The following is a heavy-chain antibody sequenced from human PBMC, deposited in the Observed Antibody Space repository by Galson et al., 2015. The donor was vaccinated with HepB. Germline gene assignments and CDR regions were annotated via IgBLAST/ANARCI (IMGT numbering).Heavy chain of an antibody. J-gene: IGHJ3*02. CDR2: IYYSGST. CDR3: ARETFVPAAFDI. V-gene: IGHV4-59*01. CDR1: GGSISSYY. Sequence: ETLSLTCTVSGGSISSYYWSWIRQPPGKGLEWIGYIYYSGSTNYNPSLKSRVTISVDTSKNQFSLKLSSVTAADTAVYYCARETFVPAAFDIWGQGTMVTVSS. D-gene: IGHD2-2*01.